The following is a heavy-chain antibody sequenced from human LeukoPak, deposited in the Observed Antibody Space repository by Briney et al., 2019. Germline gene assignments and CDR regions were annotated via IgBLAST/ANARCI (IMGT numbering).Heavy chain of an antibody. CDR1: GFTFSSYS. V-gene: IGHV3-21*01. J-gene: IGHJ3*02. CDR3: ARVQDVDIDDAFDI. D-gene: IGHD5-12*01. CDR2: ISSSCSYI. Sequence: GGSLRLSCAASGFTFSSYSMNWVRQAPGKGLEWVSSISSSCSYIYYADSVKGRFTISRDNAKNSLYLQMNSLRTEDTAVYYCARVQDVDIDDAFDIWGQGTMVTVSS.